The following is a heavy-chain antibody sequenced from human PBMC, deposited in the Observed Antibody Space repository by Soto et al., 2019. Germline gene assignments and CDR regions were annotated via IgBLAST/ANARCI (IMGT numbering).Heavy chain of an antibody. CDR1: GGSITPSY. J-gene: IGHJ4*02. V-gene: IGHV4-59*01. Sequence: SETLSLTCTVSGGSITPSYWNWVRQPPGKRPEWIGCIYYTGNTHYNPSLKSRVTISRDTSKNQFSLELTSVTAADTAMDCCAAGLDHNKVGYWGQGTLVTVS. CDR3: AAGLDHNKVGY. D-gene: IGHD2-2*03. CDR2: IYYTGNT.